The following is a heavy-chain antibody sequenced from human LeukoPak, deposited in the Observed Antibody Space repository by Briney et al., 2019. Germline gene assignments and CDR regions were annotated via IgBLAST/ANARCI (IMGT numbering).Heavy chain of an antibody. CDR1: GGSISSYY. V-gene: IGHV4-4*07. Sequence: SETLSLTCTVSGGSISSYYWSWIRQPAGKELEWIGRIYTSGSTNYNPSLKSRVTISVDKSKNQFSLKLSSVTAADTAVYYCASSAAGYYHYYMDVWGKGTTVTVSS. CDR3: ASSAAGYYHYYMDV. D-gene: IGHD6-13*01. J-gene: IGHJ6*03. CDR2: IYTSGST.